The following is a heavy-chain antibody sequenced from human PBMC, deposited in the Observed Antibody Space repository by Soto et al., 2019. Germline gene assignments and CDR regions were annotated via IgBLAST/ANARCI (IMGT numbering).Heavy chain of an antibody. CDR3: ARQRNRAFDT. J-gene: IGHJ4*02. V-gene: IGHV6-1*01. Sequence: SQTLSLTCVISGDSVSSTSAAWVWVRKSPSRGLECLGRTYYRSQWSSDYAGSLKGRVTINADTTKNQFSLQLNSVTPEDTAVYYCARQRNRAFDTWGQGTLVTVSS. CDR2: TYYRSQWSS. CDR1: GDSVSSTSAA.